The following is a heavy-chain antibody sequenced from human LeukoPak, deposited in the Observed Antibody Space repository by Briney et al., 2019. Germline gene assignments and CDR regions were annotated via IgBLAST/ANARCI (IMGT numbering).Heavy chain of an antibody. CDR2: INHSEST. V-gene: IGHV4-34*01. Sequence: PSETLSLTCAVYGGSFSGYCWSWIRQPPGKGLEWIGEINHSESTNYNPSLKSRVTISVDTSKNQFSLKLSSVTAADTAVYYCARLEMATIRRWFDPWGQGTLVTVSS. CDR1: GGSFSGYC. CDR3: ARLEMATIRRWFDP. D-gene: IGHD5-24*01. J-gene: IGHJ5*02.